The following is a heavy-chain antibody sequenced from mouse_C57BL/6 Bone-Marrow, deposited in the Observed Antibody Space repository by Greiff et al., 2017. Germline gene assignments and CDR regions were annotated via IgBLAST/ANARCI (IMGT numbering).Heavy chain of an antibody. J-gene: IGHJ4*01. D-gene: IGHD4-1*01. CDR1: GYAFTNSL. Sequence: QVQLQQSGAELVRPGTSVKVSCKASGYAFTNSLIEWVKQRPGQGLEWIGVINPGSGGTNYNEKFKGKATLTADKSSSTAYMQLSSLTSEDSAVYFCAKLGPYYYAMDYWGQGTSVTVSS. CDR3: AKLGPYYYAMDY. CDR2: INPGSGGT. V-gene: IGHV1-54*01.